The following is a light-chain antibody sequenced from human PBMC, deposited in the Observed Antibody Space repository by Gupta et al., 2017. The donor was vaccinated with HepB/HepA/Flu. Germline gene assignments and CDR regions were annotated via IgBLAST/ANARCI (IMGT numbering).Light chain of an antibody. CDR2: GVS. CDR3: QQYGSSIS. V-gene: IGKV3-20*01. J-gene: IGKJ4*01. CDR1: QSVTS. Sequence: EIEFAQSPGTLSLSPGERATLSCGASQSVTSLAWYQQKPGQAPRLLIFGVSSRATGIPDRFSGSGSGTDFTLTISRLEPEDSAVYYCQQYGSSISFGGGTKVEIK.